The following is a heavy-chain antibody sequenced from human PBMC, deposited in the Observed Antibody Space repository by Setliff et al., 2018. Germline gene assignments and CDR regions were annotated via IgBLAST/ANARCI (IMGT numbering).Heavy chain of an antibody. CDR2: TIPMFGTT. Sequence: ASVKVSCKASGGTFSSYGISWVRQAPGQGLEWVGGTIPMFGTTDYARKFQGRVTIITDESTSTAYMQLSSLGSEDTAVYYCVREGVDSRSSTDYRYYMDVWG. CDR3: VREGVDSRSSTDYRYYMDV. V-gene: IGHV1-69*05. J-gene: IGHJ6*03. CDR1: GGTFSSYG. D-gene: IGHD3-22*01.